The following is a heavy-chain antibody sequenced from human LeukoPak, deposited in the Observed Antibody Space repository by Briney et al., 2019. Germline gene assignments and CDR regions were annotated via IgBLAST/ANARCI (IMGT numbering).Heavy chain of an antibody. D-gene: IGHD3-3*01. CDR1: GGSLSVYY. CDR2: IYHSGST. CDR3: ARLGTIFGVVERVWFDP. J-gene: IGHJ5*02. V-gene: IGHV4-34*01. Sequence: PSETLSLTCAVYGGSLSVYYGSGIRQPPGKGVECIGSIYHSGSTYYNPSLKSQVTISVDTSKNQFSLKLSSVTAADTAVYYCARLGTIFGVVERVWFDPWGQGTLVTVPS.